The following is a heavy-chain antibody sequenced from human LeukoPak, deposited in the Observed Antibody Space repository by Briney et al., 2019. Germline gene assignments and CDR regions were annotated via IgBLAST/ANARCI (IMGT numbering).Heavy chain of an antibody. D-gene: IGHD7-27*01. CDR2: IYYSWST. J-gene: IGHJ2*01. V-gene: IGHV4-59*08. CDR1: GGSISSYY. Sequence: SETLSLTCTVSGGSISSYYWSWIRQPPGKGLEWIGYIYYSWSTNYNPSLKSRVTISVDTSYNQFSLKLSAVTAADTGVYYCASHELGGWYFDLWGRGTLVTVSS. CDR3: ASHELGGWYFDL.